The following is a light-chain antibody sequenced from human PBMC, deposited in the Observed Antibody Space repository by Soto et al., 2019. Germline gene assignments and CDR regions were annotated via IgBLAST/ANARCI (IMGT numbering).Light chain of an antibody. CDR3: CSYAGSFVV. CDR2: DVS. Sequence: QSALTQPRSVSGSPGQSVTISCTETSSDVDIYNYVSWYQQHPGKAPKVMIYDVSKRPSGVPDRFSGSKSGNTASLTISGLQAEDEAYYYCCSYAGSFVVFGGGTKLTVL. J-gene: IGLJ2*01. CDR1: SSDVDIYNY. V-gene: IGLV2-11*01.